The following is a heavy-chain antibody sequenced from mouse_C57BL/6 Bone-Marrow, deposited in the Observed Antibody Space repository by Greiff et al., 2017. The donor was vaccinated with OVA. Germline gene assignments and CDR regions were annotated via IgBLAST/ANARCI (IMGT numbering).Heavy chain of an antibody. CDR1: GYTFTSYW. D-gene: IGHD4-1*01. V-gene: IGHV1-55*01. J-gene: IGHJ3*01. CDR3: ASRNCGLFAY. Sequence: QVQLQQSGAELVKPGASVKMSCKASGYTFTSYWMTWVKQRPGQGLEWIGGIYPGSGSTNYNEKFKSKATLTVATSSSTAYMQLRSLTSEDSAVCDRASRNCGLFAYWGQGTLVTVSA. CDR2: IYPGSGST.